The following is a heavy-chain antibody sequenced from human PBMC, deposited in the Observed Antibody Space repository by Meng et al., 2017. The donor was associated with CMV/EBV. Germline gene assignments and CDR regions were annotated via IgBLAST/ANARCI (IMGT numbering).Heavy chain of an antibody. CDR3: ARVGRTSCYDY. CDR2: IYYSGST. V-gene: IGHV4-30-4*08. Sequence: VQPRESGPALGKPSQTLSPTCTVSGGSISSGDYYWSWIRQPPGKGLEWIGYIYYSGSTYYNPSLKSRVTISVDTSKNQFSLKLSSVTAADTAVYYCARVGRTSCYDYWGQGTLVTVSS. CDR1: GGSISSGDYY. J-gene: IGHJ4*02. D-gene: IGHD2-2*01.